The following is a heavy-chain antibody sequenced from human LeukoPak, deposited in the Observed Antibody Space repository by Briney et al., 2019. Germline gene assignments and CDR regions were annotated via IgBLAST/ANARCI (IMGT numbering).Heavy chain of an antibody. Sequence: PSETLSLTCTVSGGSISSGGYYWSWIRQHPGKGLEWIGYIYYSGSTNYNPSLKSRVTISVDTSKNQFSLKLSSVTAADTAVYYCARSSPIQLIDAFDIWGQGTMVTVSS. CDR3: ARSSPIQLIDAFDI. J-gene: IGHJ3*02. CDR1: GGSISSGGYY. D-gene: IGHD5-18*01. CDR2: IYYSGST. V-gene: IGHV4-61*08.